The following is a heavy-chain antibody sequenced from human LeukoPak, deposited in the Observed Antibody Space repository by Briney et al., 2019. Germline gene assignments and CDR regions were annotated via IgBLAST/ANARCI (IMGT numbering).Heavy chain of an antibody. D-gene: IGHD5-18*01. CDR2: IYHSGST. J-gene: IGHJ4*02. CDR3: AGFRRGYRSPFDY. V-gene: IGHV4-4*02. CDR1: GGSISSSNW. Sequence: SETLSLTCAVSGGSISSSNWWSWVRQPPGKGLEWIGEIYHSGSTNYNPSLKSRVTISVDTSKNQFSLKLSSVTAADTAVYYCAGFRRGYRSPFDYWGQGTLVTVSS.